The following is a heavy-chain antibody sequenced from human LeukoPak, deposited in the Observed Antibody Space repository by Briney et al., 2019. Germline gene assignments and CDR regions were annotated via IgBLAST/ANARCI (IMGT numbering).Heavy chain of an antibody. CDR2: IRYDGSNK. CDR1: GFTFSSHG. V-gene: IGHV3-30*02. CDR3: AKGGVGNYVPGVDY. J-gene: IGHJ4*02. Sequence: GGSLRLSCAASGFTFSSHGMHWVRQAPGRGLEWVAFIRYDGSNKHYADSVKGPFTISRDNSKNTLYLQMNSLRAEDTAVYYCAKGGVGNYVPGVDYWGQGTLLTVSS. D-gene: IGHD1-7*01.